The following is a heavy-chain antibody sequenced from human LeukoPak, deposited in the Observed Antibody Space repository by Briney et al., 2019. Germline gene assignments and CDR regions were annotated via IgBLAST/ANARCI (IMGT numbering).Heavy chain of an antibody. J-gene: IGHJ4*02. CDR1: GGSFSGYY. CDR3: ARIRNSGYVFDY. V-gene: IGHV4-34*01. D-gene: IGHD5-12*01. CDR2: INHSGST. Sequence: SETLSLTCAVYGGSFSGYYWSWIRQPPGKGLEWIGEINHSGSTNYNPSLKSRVTISVDTSKNQFSLKLSSVTAADTAVYYCARIRNSGYVFDYWGQGTRVTVSS.